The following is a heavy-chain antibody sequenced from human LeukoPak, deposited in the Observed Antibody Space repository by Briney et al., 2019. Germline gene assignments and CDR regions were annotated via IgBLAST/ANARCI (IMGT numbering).Heavy chain of an antibody. CDR1: GGSISSYY. V-gene: IGHV4-4*07. CDR2: IYTSGST. Sequence: SETLSLTSTVSGGSISSYYWSWIRQPAGKGLEWIGRIYTSGSTNYNPSLKSRVTMSVDTSKNQFSLKLSSVTAADTAVYYCAREVSYGYRAPYYFDYWGQGTLVTVSS. J-gene: IGHJ4*02. CDR3: AREVSYGYRAPYYFDY. D-gene: IGHD5-18*01.